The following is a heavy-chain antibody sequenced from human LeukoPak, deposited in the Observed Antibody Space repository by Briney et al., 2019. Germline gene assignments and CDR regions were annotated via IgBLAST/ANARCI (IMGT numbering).Heavy chain of an antibody. V-gene: IGHV1-18*01. CDR3: ASGRSSTSMGYMDV. J-gene: IGHJ6*03. D-gene: IGHD2-2*01. Sequence: GASVKVSCKASGYTFTSYGISWVRQAPGQGLEWMGWISAYNGNTNYAQKLQGRVTMTTDTSTSTAYMELRSLRSDDTAVYYCASGRSSTSMGYMDVWGKGTTVTVSS. CDR1: GYTFTSYG. CDR2: ISAYNGNT.